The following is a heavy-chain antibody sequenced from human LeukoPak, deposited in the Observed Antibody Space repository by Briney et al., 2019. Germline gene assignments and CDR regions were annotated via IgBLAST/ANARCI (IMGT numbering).Heavy chain of an antibody. D-gene: IGHD4-17*01. CDR1: GFTFSTYA. Sequence: GGSLRLSCAASGFTFSTYAMHWVRQAPGKGLESVAVMSFDGSIIYYADSVKGRFTISRDNSKNTLYLQMSSLRPEDTAVYYCAREVSATVTPFDYWGQGTLVTVSS. CDR3: AREVSATVTPFDY. CDR2: MSFDGSII. V-gene: IGHV3-30-3*01. J-gene: IGHJ4*02.